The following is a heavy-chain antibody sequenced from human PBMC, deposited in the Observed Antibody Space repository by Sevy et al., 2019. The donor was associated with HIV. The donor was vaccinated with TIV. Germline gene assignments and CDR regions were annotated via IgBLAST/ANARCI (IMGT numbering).Heavy chain of an antibody. J-gene: IGHJ4*02. CDR2: FDPEDGET. CDR1: GYTLTELS. V-gene: IGHV1-24*01. CDR3: STTRDYYDSSRYPFDY. Sequence: ASVKVSCKVSGYTLTELSMHWVRQAPGKGLEWMATFDPEDGETIYAQKFQGRVTMTEDTSTDTAYMELSSLRSEDTAVYYCSTTRDYYDSSRYPFDYWGQGTLVTVSS. D-gene: IGHD3-22*01.